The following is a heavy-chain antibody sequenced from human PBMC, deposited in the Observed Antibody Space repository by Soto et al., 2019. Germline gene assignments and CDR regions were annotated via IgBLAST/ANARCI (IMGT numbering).Heavy chain of an antibody. V-gene: IGHV3-23*01. CDR1: GFTFSSYA. D-gene: IGHD3-22*01. CDR2: ISGSGGST. Sequence: EVQLLESGGGLAQPGGSLRLSCAASGFTFSSYAMSWVRQAPGKGLEWVSAISGSGGSTYYADSVKGRFTISRDNSKNTLYLQMNSLRAEDTAVYYCAKDSGSGDSSGYYYEDYFDYWGQGTLVTVSS. J-gene: IGHJ4*02. CDR3: AKDSGSGDSSGYYYEDYFDY.